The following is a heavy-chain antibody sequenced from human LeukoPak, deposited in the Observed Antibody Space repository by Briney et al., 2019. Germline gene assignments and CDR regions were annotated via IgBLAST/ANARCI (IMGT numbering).Heavy chain of an antibody. V-gene: IGHV3-30*18. CDR1: GFTFNSYG. CDR2: ISYDGSNK. D-gene: IGHD2-2*01. Sequence: PGRSLRLSCAASGFTFNSYGMHWVRQAPGKGLEWVAVISYDGSNKYYADSVKGRFTISRDNSKNTLYLQMNSLRAEDTAVYYCAKDPRGCSSTSCPGIAENWGQGTLVTVSS. CDR3: AKDPRGCSSTSCPGIAEN. J-gene: IGHJ4*02.